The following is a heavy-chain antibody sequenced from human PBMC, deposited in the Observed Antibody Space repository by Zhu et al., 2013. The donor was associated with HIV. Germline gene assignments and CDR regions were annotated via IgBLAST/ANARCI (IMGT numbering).Heavy chain of an antibody. V-gene: IGHV1-46*01. CDR1: GYTFTTYY. D-gene: IGHD3-22*01. CDR3: ARGSWYYDSSSYRFDP. J-gene: IGHJ5*02. Sequence: QVQLVQSGTEVKKPGASVKVSCKASGYTFTTYYMHWVRQAPGQGLEWVGIINPSGGTTTYAQKFQGRFTMTRDTSTTTFYMEISSLRSEDTAVYYCARGSWYYDSSSYRFDPWGQGTLGHRSPQ. CDR2: INPSGGTT.